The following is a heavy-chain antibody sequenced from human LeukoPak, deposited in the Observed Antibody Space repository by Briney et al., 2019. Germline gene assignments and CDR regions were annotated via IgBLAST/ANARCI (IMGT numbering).Heavy chain of an antibody. J-gene: IGHJ5*02. Sequence: PGGSLRLSCAASGFTFSSYAMSWVRQAPGKGLEWVSAISGSGGSIYYADSVKGRFTISRDNSKNTLYLQMNSLRAEDTAVYYCAKANVVAAMADWFDPWGQGTLVTVSS. D-gene: IGHD2-15*01. CDR3: AKANVVAAMADWFDP. CDR1: GFTFSSYA. CDR2: ISGSGGSI. V-gene: IGHV3-23*01.